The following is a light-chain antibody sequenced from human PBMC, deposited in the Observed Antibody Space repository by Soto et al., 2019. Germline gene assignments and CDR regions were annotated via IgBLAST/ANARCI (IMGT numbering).Light chain of an antibody. Sequence: DIQMTQSPSSLSASVGDRVTITCRASQIIGSYLNWYQQKPGKAPELLIYITSSLKSGVPSRFSGSGSGKDFTLTISSLQPEDFATYYCQQGSSLPFTFGPGTKVDTK. V-gene: IGKV1-39*01. J-gene: IGKJ3*01. CDR1: QIIGSY. CDR3: QQGSSLPFT. CDR2: ITS.